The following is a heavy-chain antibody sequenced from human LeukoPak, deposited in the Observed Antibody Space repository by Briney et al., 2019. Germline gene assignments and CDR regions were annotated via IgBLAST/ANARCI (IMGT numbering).Heavy chain of an antibody. CDR2: ISNSGVST. V-gene: IGHV3-23*01. CDR3: AKDREAVGYCSGGSCATDY. Sequence: PGGSLRLSCEASGFTFDNYAMSWVRQAPGKGLEWVSAISNSGVSTHYAGSVKGRFTISRDSSKNTLYLQMNSLRTEDTAVYYCAKDREAVGYCSGGSCATDYWGQGTLVTVSS. D-gene: IGHD2-15*01. CDR1: GFTFDNYA. J-gene: IGHJ4*02.